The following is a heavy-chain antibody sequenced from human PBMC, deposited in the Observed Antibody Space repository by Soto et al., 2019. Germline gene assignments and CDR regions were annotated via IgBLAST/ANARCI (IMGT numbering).Heavy chain of an antibody. J-gene: IGHJ3*02. CDR1: GYSFNTYW. V-gene: IGHV5-51*01. CDR2: IYPGDSDS. CDR3: ASTQPYCSSTSCRDAFEI. D-gene: IGHD2-2*01. Sequence: GESLKISCKGSGYSFNTYWIAWVRQVPGKGLEWMGIIYPGDSDSRYSPSFQGQVTISADKSISTAYLRWSSLKASDTAMYYCASTQPYCSSTSCRDAFEIWGQGTMVTVSS.